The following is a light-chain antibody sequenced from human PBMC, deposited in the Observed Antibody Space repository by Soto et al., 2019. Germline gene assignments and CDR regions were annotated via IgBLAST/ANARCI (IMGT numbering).Light chain of an antibody. V-gene: IGLV7-43*01. CDR1: TGAVTSGSF. J-gene: IGLJ2*01. Sequence: QAVVTQEPSLTVSPGGTVTLTCASSTGAVTSGSFPNWIQQKPGQAPRALIYSTNHRHSWTPDRFSGSLLGDKAALTLSGGQPKEGPDYSRLLHYGGVKVFGGGTKLTAL. CDR2: STN. CDR3: LLHYGGVKV.